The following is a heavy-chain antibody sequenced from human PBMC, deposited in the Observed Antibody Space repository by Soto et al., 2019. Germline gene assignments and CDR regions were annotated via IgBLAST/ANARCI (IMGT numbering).Heavy chain of an antibody. Sequence: QVQLQESGPGLVKPSGTLSLTCAVSGGSISSSNWWSWVRQPPGKGLEWIGEIYHSGSTNYNPSPKSRVPIPVEKSKNQFALKLSPVTAADTAVYYCADLIAVAGHWYFDLWGRGTLVTVSS. CDR2: IYHSGST. D-gene: IGHD6-19*01. V-gene: IGHV4-4*02. J-gene: IGHJ2*01. CDR3: ADLIAVAGHWYFDL. CDR1: GGSISSSNW.